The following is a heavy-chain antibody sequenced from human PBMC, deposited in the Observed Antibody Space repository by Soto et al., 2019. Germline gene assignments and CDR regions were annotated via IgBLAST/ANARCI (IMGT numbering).Heavy chain of an antibody. D-gene: IGHD1-7*01. CDR2: ISYDGSNK. V-gene: IGHV3-30-3*01. CDR1: GFTFSSYA. Sequence: GGSLRLSCAASGFTFSSYAMHWVRQAPGKGLEWVAVISYDGSNKYYADSVKGRFTISRDNSKNTLYLQMNSLRAEDTAVYYCARDRTGTILERYYYGMDVWGQGTTVTVSS. CDR3: ARDRTGTILERYYYGMDV. J-gene: IGHJ6*02.